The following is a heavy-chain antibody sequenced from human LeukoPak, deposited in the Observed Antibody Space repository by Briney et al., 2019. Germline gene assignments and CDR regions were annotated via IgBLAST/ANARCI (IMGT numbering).Heavy chain of an antibody. J-gene: IGHJ4*02. CDR1: GYSFSGGHY. Sequence: SETLSLTCSVSGYSFSGGHYWGWIRQPPGKGLEWIANIYHTGSAHYNPSLKSRVTISVATSKNQCSLKLSSVPAADPAVYYCARYCTSTTCILRGFDYWGQGTLVTVSS. CDR3: ARYCTSTTCILRGFDY. CDR2: IYHTGSA. D-gene: IGHD2-2*01. V-gene: IGHV4-38-2*01.